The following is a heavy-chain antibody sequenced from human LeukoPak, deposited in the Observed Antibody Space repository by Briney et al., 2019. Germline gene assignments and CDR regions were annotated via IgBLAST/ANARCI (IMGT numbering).Heavy chain of an antibody. D-gene: IGHD2-2*01. V-gene: IGHV3-30*04. CDR2: ISYDGSNK. Sequence: GRYLRLYCAASGFTFSSYAMHWVRQAPGKGLEWVAVISYDGSNKYYADSVKGRFTISRDNSKNTLYLQMNSLRAEDTAVYYCARELLGYCSSTSCYYYYYGMDVWGKGTTVTVSS. CDR1: GFTFSSYA. CDR3: ARELLGYCSSTSCYYYYYGMDV. J-gene: IGHJ6*04.